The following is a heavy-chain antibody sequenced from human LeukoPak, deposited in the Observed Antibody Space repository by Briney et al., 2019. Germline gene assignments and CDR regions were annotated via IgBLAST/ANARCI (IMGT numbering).Heavy chain of an antibody. J-gene: IGHJ4*02. CDR1: GFTFRKFW. CDR2: INPDDKST. Sequence: GGSLRLSCAASGFTFRKFWLHWVRQSPGKGLVWVSRINPDDKSTSYADSVKGRFTISRDNSKNTLYLQMNSLRAEDTAVYYCAKRGDYESGWGQGTLVTVSS. D-gene: IGHD4-17*01. CDR3: AKRGDYESG. V-gene: IGHV3-74*01.